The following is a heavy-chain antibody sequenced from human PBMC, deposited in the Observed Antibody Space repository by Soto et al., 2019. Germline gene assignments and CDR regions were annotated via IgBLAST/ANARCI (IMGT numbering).Heavy chain of an antibody. CDR2: INPNSGGT. CDR3: ARDSSGWLQQYYFDY. D-gene: IGHD5-18*01. J-gene: IGHJ4*02. V-gene: IGHV1-2*02. Sequence: GASVKVSCKASGYTFTGYYMHWVRQAPGQGLEWMGWINPNSGGTNYAQKFQGRVTMTRDTSINTAYMELSRLRSDDTAVYYCARDSSGWLQQYYFDYWGQGTLVTVSS. CDR1: GYTFTGYY.